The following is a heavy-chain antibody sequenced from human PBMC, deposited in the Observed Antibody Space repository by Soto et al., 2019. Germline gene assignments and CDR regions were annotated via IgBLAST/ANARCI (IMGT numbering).Heavy chain of an antibody. J-gene: IGHJ6*01. D-gene: IGHD3-3*01. V-gene: IGHV3-30*03. Sequence: GGSLRLSCAASGLTFSSYGIYWVLMAPGKGLGRVVVISSDGINIYYVDSVKGGFTVSSDNSKSTLYLQMNSLRDEDTAVSYCTTEHYDDLCSGYLYVMEVWREGPTVSVTS. CDR3: TTEHYDDLCSGYLYVMEV. CDR1: GLTFSSYG. CDR2: ISSDGINI.